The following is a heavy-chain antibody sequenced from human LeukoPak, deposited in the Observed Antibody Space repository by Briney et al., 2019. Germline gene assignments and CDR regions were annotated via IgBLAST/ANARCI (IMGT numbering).Heavy chain of an antibody. J-gene: IGHJ1*01. CDR3: ARGIVWADYGDYGEYFQH. D-gene: IGHD4-17*01. CDR1: GFTFSSYA. Sequence: GGSLRLSCAASGFTFSSYAMHWVRQAPGKGLEWVAVISYDGSNKYYADSVKGRFTISRDNSKNTLYLQMNSLRAEDTAVYYCARGIVWADYGDYGEYFQHWGQGTLVTVSS. CDR2: ISYDGSNK. V-gene: IGHV3-30-3*01.